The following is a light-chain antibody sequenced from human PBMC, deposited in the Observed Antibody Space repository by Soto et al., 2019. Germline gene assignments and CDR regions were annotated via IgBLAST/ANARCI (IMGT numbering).Light chain of an antibody. J-gene: IGLJ1*01. V-gene: IGLV2-14*03. Sequence: QSALTQPASVSGSPGQSITISCTGTSSDIGYYNYVSWYQQHPDKAPKLMIYDVVNRPSGVSHRFSGSKSGNTASLTISGLQPEDEADYYCTSFTRSNTHVFGTGTKVTVL. CDR1: SSDIGYYNY. CDR2: DVV. CDR3: TSFTRSNTHV.